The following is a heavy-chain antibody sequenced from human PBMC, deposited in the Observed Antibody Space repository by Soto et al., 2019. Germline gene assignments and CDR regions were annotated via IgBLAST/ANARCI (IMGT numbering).Heavy chain of an antibody. CDR3: ARIAAAGTYFDY. Sequence: QVQLQESGPGLVKPSGTLSLTCAVSGGSISSSNWWSWVRQPPGKGLEWIGEIYHSGSTNYNPSPKRXVXLXVXXSKNQFSLKLSSVTAADTAVYYCARIAAAGTYFDYWGQGTLVTVSS. D-gene: IGHD6-13*01. CDR1: GGSISSSNW. V-gene: IGHV4-4*02. CDR2: IYHSGST. J-gene: IGHJ4*02.